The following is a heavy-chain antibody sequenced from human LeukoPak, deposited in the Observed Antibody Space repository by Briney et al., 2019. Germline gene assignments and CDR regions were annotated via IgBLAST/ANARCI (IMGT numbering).Heavy chain of an antibody. D-gene: IGHD3-10*01. V-gene: IGHV3-21*01. J-gene: IGHJ4*02. Sequence: GGSLRLSCAASGFTFSSYSMNWVRQAPGKGLEWVSSISSSSSYIYYADSVKGRFTISRDNAKNSLYLQMNSLRAEDTAVYYCARDTGSDYYGSGSPEIFDYWSQGTLVTVSS. CDR1: GFTFSSYS. CDR3: ARDTGSDYYGSGSPEIFDY. CDR2: ISSSSSYI.